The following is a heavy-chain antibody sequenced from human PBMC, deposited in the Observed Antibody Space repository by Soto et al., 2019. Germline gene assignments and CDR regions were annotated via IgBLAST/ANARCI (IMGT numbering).Heavy chain of an antibody. CDR2: IYYSGST. D-gene: IGHD3-9*01. J-gene: IGHJ4*02. V-gene: IGHV4-30-4*01. Sequence: PSETLSLTCTVSGGSISSGDYYWSWIRQPPGKGLEWIGYIYYSGSTYYNPSLKSRVTISVDTSKNQFSLKLSSVTAADTAVYYCARASFDILANFDYWGQGTLVTVSS. CDR1: GGSISSGDYY. CDR3: ARASFDILANFDY.